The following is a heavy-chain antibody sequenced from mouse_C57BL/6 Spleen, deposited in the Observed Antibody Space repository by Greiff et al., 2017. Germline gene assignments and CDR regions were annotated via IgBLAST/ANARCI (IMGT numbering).Heavy chain of an antibody. CDR1: GYTFTGYW. CDR2: ILPGSGST. D-gene: IGHD4-1*01. V-gene: IGHV1-9*01. J-gene: IGHJ3*01. Sequence: QVKLQQSGAELMKPGASVKLSCKATGYTFTGYWIEWVKQRPGHGLEWIGEILPGSGSTNYNEKCKGKATFTADTSSNTAYMQLSSLTTEDSAIYYCARSSDWDWFAYWGQGTLVTVSA. CDR3: ARSSDWDWFAY.